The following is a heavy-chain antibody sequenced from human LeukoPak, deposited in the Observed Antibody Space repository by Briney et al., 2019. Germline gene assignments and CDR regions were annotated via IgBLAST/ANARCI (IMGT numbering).Heavy chain of an antibody. D-gene: IGHD6-19*01. Sequence: SETLSLTCTVSGGSISSSSYYWGWIRQPPGTGLEWIGSIYYSGSTYYNPSLKSRVTISVDTSKNQFSLKLSSVTAADTAVYYCARDQRYSSGFDYWGQGTLVTVSS. CDR3: ARDQRYSSGFDY. J-gene: IGHJ4*02. CDR1: GGSISSSSYY. CDR2: IYYSGST. V-gene: IGHV4-39*07.